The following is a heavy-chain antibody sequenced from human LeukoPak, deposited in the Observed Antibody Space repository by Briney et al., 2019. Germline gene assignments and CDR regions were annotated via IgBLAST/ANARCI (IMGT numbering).Heavy chain of an antibody. V-gene: IGHV3-23*01. CDR3: ASGFGELPLYYYYGMDV. Sequence: GGSLRLSCAASGFTFSSYAMSWVRQAPGKGLEWVSAISGSGGSTYYADSVKGRFTISRDNSKNTLYLQMNSLRAEDTAVYYCASGFGELPLYYYYGMDVWGKGTTVTVSS. CDR2: ISGSGGST. D-gene: IGHD3-10*01. J-gene: IGHJ6*04. CDR1: GFTFSSYA.